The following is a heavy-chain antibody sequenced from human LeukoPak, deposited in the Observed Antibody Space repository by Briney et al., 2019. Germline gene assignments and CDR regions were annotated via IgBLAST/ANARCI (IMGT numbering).Heavy chain of an antibody. CDR3: ARQDDSSGYYDY. Sequence: SETLSLTCTVSGGSISSYYWSWIRQPPGKGLEWIGYIYYSGSTDYNPSLKSRVTISVDTSKNQFSLKLSSVTAADTAVYYCARQDDSSGYYDYWGQGTLVTVSS. CDR2: IYYSGST. CDR1: GGSISSYY. D-gene: IGHD3-22*01. J-gene: IGHJ4*02. V-gene: IGHV4-59*08.